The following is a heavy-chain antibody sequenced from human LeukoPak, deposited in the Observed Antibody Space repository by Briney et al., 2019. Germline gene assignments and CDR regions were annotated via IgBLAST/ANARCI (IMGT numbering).Heavy chain of an antibody. D-gene: IGHD2-2*01. J-gene: IGHJ4*02. CDR3: ARAGYCSSTSCLEYDY. CDR1: GGSISSYY. CDR2: IYYSGST. V-gene: IGHV4-59*01. Sequence: SETLSLTCTVSGGSISSYYWSWIRQPPGKGLEWIGYIYYSGSTNYNPSLKSRVTISVDTSKNQLSLKLSSVTAADTAVYYCARAGYCSSTSCLEYDYWGQGTLVTVSS.